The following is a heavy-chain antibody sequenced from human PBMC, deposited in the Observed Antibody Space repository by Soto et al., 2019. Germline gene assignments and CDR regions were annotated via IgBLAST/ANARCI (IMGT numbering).Heavy chain of an antibody. Sequence: LSLTCAVSGYSISSGYYWGWIRQPPGKGLEWIGSIYHSGSTYYNPSLKSRVTISVDTSKNQFSLKLSSVTAADTAVYYCASPSYMGGFRDYYYYGMDVWGQGTTVTVSS. CDR1: GYSISSGYY. V-gene: IGHV4-38-2*01. J-gene: IGHJ6*02. CDR2: IYHSGST. CDR3: ASPSYMGGFRDYYYYGMDV. D-gene: IGHD3-16*01.